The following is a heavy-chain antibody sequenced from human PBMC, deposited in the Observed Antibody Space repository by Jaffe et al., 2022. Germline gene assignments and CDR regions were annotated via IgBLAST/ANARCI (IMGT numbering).Heavy chain of an antibody. CDR2: INTNTGNP. D-gene: IGHD3-3*01. Sequence: QVQLVQSGSELKKPGASVKVSCKASGYTFTSYAMNWVRQAPGQGLEWMGWINTNTGNPTYAQGFTGRFVFSLDTSVSTAYLQISSLKAEDTAVYYCATEHYDFWSGYLDGYYYMDVWGKGTTVTVSS. V-gene: IGHV7-4-1*02. CDR3: ATEHYDFWSGYLDGYYYMDV. J-gene: IGHJ6*03. CDR1: GYTFTSYA.